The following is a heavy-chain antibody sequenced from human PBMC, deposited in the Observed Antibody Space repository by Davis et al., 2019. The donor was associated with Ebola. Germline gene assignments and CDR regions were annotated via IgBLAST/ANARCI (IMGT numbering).Heavy chain of an antibody. V-gene: IGHV1-46*03. CDR1: RYTFTNYY. CDR3: TTPGGQDSGYDVLDI. J-gene: IGHJ3*02. D-gene: IGHD5-12*01. Sequence: ASVTVSCLASRYTFTNYYMHWVRQAPGQGLDWMGLINPNHGRTIYAQKFQGRVTVTRDTSTTTVYMDLSSLRSEDTALYYCTTPGGQDSGYDVLDIWGQGTMVTVSS. CDR2: INPNHGRT.